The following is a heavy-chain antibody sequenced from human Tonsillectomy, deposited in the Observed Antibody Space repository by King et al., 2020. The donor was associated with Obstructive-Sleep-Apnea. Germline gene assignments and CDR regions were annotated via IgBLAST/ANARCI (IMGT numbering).Heavy chain of an antibody. Sequence: VQLVESGGGLVQPGRSLRLSCRASGFTFGDYAMTWFRQAPGKGLEWVGFIRSKNYGGTTDYAASVKGRFSISRDDSKSIAYLQMNSLKIEDTAVYYCGGPXAAAGLFWYFDLWGRGTXXTVXS. CDR3: GGPXAAAGLFWYFDL. D-gene: IGHD6-13*01. J-gene: IGHJ2*01. V-gene: IGHV3-49*03. CDR1: GFTFGDYA. CDR2: IRSKNYGGTT.